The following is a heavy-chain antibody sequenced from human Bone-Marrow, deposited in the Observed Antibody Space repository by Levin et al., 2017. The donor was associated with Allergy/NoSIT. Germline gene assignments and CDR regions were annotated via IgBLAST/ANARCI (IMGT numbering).Heavy chain of an antibody. V-gene: IGHV4-61*01. Sequence: SCTVSGDSVSSGSSYWSWIRQSPGKGLEWIGYIYYTGTTNYSPSVKSRVTISVDTSKNQFSLKLTSVTAADTAVYFCARAQGLGIFGVVITFDPWGPGTLVTVSS. D-gene: IGHD3-3*01. CDR3: ARAQGLGIFGVVITFDP. J-gene: IGHJ5*02. CDR1: GDSVSSGSSY. CDR2: IYYTGTT.